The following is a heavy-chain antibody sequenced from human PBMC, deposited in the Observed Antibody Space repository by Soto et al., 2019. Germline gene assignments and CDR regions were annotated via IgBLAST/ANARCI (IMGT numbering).Heavy chain of an antibody. D-gene: IGHD2-15*01. CDR1: GFIFTTNS. CDR3: ARDPLHGGPSSWDADS. V-gene: IGHV3-21*01. J-gene: IGHJ1*01. Sequence: GGSLRLSCEASGFIFTTNSMNWVRQVPGKGLQWLSSISSSGTFKSYGDSVKGRFTISRDNAKNSPFLQMNNLSGEDTGLYYCARDPLHGGPSSWDADSWGPGTLVTGSS. CDR2: ISSSGTFK.